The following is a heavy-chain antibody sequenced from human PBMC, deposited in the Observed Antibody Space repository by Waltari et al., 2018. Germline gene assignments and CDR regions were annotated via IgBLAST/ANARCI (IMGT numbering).Heavy chain of an antibody. Sequence: QVQLQQSGPGLVKPSQTLSLTWAISGESVSRNSSAWNWIRQSPSRGLEWLGRTYYRSKWYNDYAVSVKSRITINPDTSKNQFSLQLNSVTPEDTAVYYCARQLSGSYRGSIDYWGQGTLVTVSS. CDR3: ARQLSGSYRGSIDY. V-gene: IGHV6-1*01. D-gene: IGHD1-26*01. J-gene: IGHJ4*02. CDR2: TYYRSKWYN. CDR1: GESVSRNSSA.